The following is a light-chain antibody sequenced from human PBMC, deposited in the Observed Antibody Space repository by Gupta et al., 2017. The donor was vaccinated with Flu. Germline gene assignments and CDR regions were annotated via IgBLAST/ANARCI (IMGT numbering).Light chain of an antibody. CDR3: QLRDSSSGHV. CDR2: DND. J-gene: IGLJ1*01. CDR1: NIGSKS. V-gene: IGLV3-21*02. Sequence: SYVLTQPPSVSVAPGQTAKISCGGNNIGSKSVHWYQQKAGQAPVLVVYDNDDRPSGIPERFSGSNSGNTATLTISRVEAGDEADYSCQLRDSSSGHVFGAGTKVTVL.